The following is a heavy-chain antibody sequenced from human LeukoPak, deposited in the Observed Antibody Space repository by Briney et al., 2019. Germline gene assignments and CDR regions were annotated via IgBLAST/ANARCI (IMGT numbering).Heavy chain of an antibody. CDR3: AKGSPGYSYGYGDY. V-gene: IGHV3-23*01. CDR1: GFTFSSYA. J-gene: IGHJ4*02. Sequence: PGGSLRLSCAASGFTFSSYAMSWVRQAPGKGLEWVSAISGSGGSTYYADSVKGRFTISRDNSKNTLYLQMNSLRAEDTAVYYCAKGSPGYSYGYGDYWGQGTLSPSPQ. D-gene: IGHD5-18*01. CDR2: ISGSGGST.